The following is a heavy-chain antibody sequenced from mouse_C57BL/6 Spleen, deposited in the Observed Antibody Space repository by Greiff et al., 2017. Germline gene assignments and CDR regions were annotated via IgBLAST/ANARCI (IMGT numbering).Heavy chain of an antibody. CDR1: GYTFTDYE. CDR2: IDPETGGT. D-gene: IGHD4-1*01. V-gene: IGHV1-15*01. Sequence: QVQLKQSGAELVRPGASVTLSCKASGYTFTDYEMHWVKQTPVHGLEWIGAIDPETGGTAYNQKFKGKAILTADKSSSTADMELRSLTSEDSAVDYCTRGANGDEFAYWGQGTLVTVTA. J-gene: IGHJ3*01. CDR3: TRGANGDEFAY.